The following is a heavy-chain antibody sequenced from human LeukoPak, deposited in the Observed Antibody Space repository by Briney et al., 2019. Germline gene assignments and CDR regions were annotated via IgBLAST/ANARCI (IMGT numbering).Heavy chain of an antibody. CDR1: GFTFSNYG. J-gene: IGHJ4*02. V-gene: IGHV3-23*01. D-gene: IGHD6-19*01. Sequence: PGGSLRLSCAASGFTFSNYGMTWVRQAPGKGLEWVSAVSGGGSSTYYADSVKGRFIISRDNSENTRYLQMNSLRAEDTAIYYCAKRGSGWYLDYWGQGTLVTVPS. CDR2: VSGGGSST. CDR3: AKRGSGWYLDY.